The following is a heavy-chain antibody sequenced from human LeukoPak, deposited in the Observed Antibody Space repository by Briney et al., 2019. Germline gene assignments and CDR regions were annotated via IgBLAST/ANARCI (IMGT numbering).Heavy chain of an antibody. D-gene: IGHD2-15*01. J-gene: IGHJ3*02. CDR1: GFTFSSYA. Sequence: PGGSLRLSCAASGFTFSSYAMYWVRQAPGKGLEWVTIIWYDGSNKNYADSVEGRFTISRDNSKNTLYLQMNSLRAEDTAVYYCARGAYCSGGRCPGAFDIWGQGTMVTVSS. CDR3: ARGAYCSGGRCPGAFDI. CDR2: IWYDGSNK. V-gene: IGHV3-33*01.